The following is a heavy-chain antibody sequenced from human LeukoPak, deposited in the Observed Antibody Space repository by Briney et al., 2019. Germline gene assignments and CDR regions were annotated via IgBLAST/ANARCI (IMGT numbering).Heavy chain of an antibody. CDR2: IYYSGST. CDR3: ARGNYYYGSGSYYY. V-gene: IGHV4-39*07. CDR1: GGSISSSSYY. D-gene: IGHD3-10*01. J-gene: IGHJ4*02. Sequence: ETLSLTCTVSGGSISSSSYYWGWIRQPPGKGLEWIGSIYYSGSTYYNPSLKSRVTISVDTSKNQFSLKLSSVTAADTAVYYCARGNYYYGSGSYYYWGQGTLVTVSS.